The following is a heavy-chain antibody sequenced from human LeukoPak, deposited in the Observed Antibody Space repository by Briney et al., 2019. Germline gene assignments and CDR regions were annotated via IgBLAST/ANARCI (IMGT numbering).Heavy chain of an antibody. Sequence: GRSLRLSCAASGFTFDDYAMHWVRQAPGKGVEWVSGISWNSGRIGYGDSVKGRFTISRDNAKNSLYLQMSSLRAEDTALYYCAKDMRTDAAGTLDYWGQGTLVTVSS. V-gene: IGHV3-9*01. CDR1: GFTFDDYA. D-gene: IGHD6-13*01. CDR2: ISWNSGRI. J-gene: IGHJ4*02. CDR3: AKDMRTDAAGTLDY.